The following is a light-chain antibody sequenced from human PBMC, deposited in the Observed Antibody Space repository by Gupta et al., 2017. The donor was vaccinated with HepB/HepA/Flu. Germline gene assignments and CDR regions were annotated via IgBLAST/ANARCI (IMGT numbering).Light chain of an antibody. V-gene: IGKV3-15*01. CDR2: GAS. J-gene: IGKJ1*01. CDR3: QQDNNWTPRDGT. CDR1: QSVSSN. Sequence: IVLTQSPATLSVSPGERATLSCRASQSVSSNLAWYQQKPGQAPRLLIYGASTRATGIPARFSGSGSGTEFTLTISSLQSEDFAVYYCQQDNNWTPRDGTFGQGTKVEIK.